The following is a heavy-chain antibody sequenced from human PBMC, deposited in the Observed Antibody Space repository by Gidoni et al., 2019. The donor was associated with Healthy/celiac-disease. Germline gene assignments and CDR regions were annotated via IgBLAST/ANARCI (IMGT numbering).Heavy chain of an antibody. J-gene: IGHJ4*02. CDR2: INHSGST. D-gene: IGHD3-22*01. Sequence: QVQLQQWGAGLLKPSETLSLTCAVYGGSFRGYYWSWIRQPPGKGLEWIGEINHSGSTNYNPSLKSRVTISVDTSKNQFSLKLSSVTAADTAVYYCARWGDYYDSSGPGDYWGQGTLVTVSS. V-gene: IGHV4-34*01. CDR3: ARWGDYYDSSGPGDY. CDR1: GGSFRGYY.